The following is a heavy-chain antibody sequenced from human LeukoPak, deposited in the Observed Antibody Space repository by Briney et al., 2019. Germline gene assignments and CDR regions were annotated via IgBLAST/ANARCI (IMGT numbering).Heavy chain of an antibody. CDR3: ARAGGTAMVRVWFDP. Sequence: SETPSLTCAVYGGSFSGYYWSWIRQPPGKGLEWIGEINHSGSTNYNPSLKSRVTISVDTSKNQFSLKLSSVTAADTAVYYCARAGGTAMVRVWFDPWGQGTLVTVSS. CDR1: GGSFSGYY. V-gene: IGHV4-34*01. D-gene: IGHD5-18*01. J-gene: IGHJ5*02. CDR2: INHSGST.